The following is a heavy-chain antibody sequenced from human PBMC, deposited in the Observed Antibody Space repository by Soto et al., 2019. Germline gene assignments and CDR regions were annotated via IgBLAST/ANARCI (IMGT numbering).Heavy chain of an antibody. Sequence: SETLSLTCTVSGGSIRSSTYYWGWIRQPPGKGLEWIGSISSGGSTYYNPSLKSRVTISVDTSKNHFSLKLNSVTAADTAVYYCAKDLTGGTVTINYYGMDVWGQGTTVTVSS. J-gene: IGHJ6*02. D-gene: IGHD4-4*01. CDR1: GGSIRSSTYY. CDR2: ISSGGST. V-gene: IGHV4-39*02. CDR3: AKDLTGGTVTINYYGMDV.